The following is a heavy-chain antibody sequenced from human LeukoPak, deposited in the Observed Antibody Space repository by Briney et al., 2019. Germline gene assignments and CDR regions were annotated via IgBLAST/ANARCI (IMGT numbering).Heavy chain of an antibody. CDR1: GFTFSSYD. V-gene: IGHV3-13*01. CDR3: AKDFVGAAGDY. D-gene: IGHD6-13*01. CDR2: IGTAGDT. Sequence: GGSLRLSCAASGFTFSSYDMHWVRQATGKGLEWVSAIGTAGDTYYPDSVKGRFTISRDNSKNTLYLQMNSLRAEDTAVYYCAKDFVGAAGDYWGQGTLVTVSS. J-gene: IGHJ4*02.